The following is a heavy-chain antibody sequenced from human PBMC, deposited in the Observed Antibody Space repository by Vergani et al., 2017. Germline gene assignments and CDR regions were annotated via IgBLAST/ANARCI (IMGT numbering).Heavy chain of an antibody. J-gene: IGHJ4*02. CDR3: AKDGYSSGWLRPFDY. CDR1: GFTFSSYA. CDR2: ISGSGGST. V-gene: IGHV3-23*01. Sequence: EVQLLESGGGLVQPGGSLRLSCAAFGFTFSSYAMSWVRQAPGKGLEWVSAISGSGGSTYYADSVKGRFTISRDNSKNTLYLQMNSLRAEDTAVYYCAKDGYSSGWLRPFDYWGQGTLVTVSS. D-gene: IGHD6-19*01.